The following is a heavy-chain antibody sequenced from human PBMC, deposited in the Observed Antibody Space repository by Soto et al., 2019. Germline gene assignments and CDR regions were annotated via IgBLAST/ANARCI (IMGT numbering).Heavy chain of an antibody. V-gene: IGHV4-34*01. Sequence: QVQLQQWGAGLLKPSETLSLTCAVYGGSFSGYLWSWIRQPPGKGLEWIGEINHSGSTNYNPSLERRATISVDTSKTQFSLKLSSVTAADTAVYYCASRYSSGFYGMDVWGQGTTVTVSS. D-gene: IGHD6-19*01. CDR3: ASRYSSGFYGMDV. J-gene: IGHJ6*02. CDR1: GGSFSGYL. CDR2: INHSGST.